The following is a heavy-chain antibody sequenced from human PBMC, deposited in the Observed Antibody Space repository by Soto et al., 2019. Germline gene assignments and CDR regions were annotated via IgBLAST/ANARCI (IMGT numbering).Heavy chain of an antibody. CDR3: ARVTVVVPAAIGGYYYYGTDV. CDR2: IIPIFGTA. J-gene: IGHJ6*02. CDR1: GGTFSSYA. V-gene: IGHV1-69*13. D-gene: IGHD2-2*02. Sequence: ASVKVSCKASGGTFSSYAISWVRQAPGQGLEWMGGIIPIFGTANYAQKFQGRVTITADESTSTAYMELSSLRSEDTAVYYCARVTVVVPAAIGGYYYYGTDVWGQGTTVTVSS.